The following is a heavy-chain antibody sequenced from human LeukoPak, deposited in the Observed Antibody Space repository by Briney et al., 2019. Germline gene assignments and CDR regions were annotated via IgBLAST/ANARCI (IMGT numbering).Heavy chain of an antibody. CDR3: ARGFRTTALCGGDCPFGD. CDR1: GYTFTSYD. J-gene: IGHJ4*02. V-gene: IGHV1-8*01. Sequence: GASVKVSCKASGYTFTSYDIMWVRQAIGQGLEWMGWMNPISGNTGYTQKFQGRVTMTRNTSIDTAYMELNSLKSEDTAVYYCARGFRTTALCGGDCPFGDWGQGTLVTVSS. CDR2: MNPISGNT. D-gene: IGHD2-21*02.